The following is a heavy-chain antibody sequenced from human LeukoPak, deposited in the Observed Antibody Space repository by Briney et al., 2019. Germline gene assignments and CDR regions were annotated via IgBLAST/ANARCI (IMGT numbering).Heavy chain of an antibody. Sequence: ASVKVSCKVSGYTLTELSMHWVRQAPGKGLEWMGGFDPEDGETIYAQKFQGRVTMTRDTSISTAYMELSRLRSDDTAVYYCARGPTYYFDYWGQGTLVTVSS. CDR1: GYTLTELS. CDR3: ARGPTYYFDY. V-gene: IGHV1-24*01. CDR2: FDPEDGET. J-gene: IGHJ4*02.